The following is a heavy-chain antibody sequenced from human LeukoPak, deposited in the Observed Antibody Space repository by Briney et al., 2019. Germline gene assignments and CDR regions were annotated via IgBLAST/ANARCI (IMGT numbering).Heavy chain of an antibody. V-gene: IGHV3-21*01. CDR1: GFTFTAYT. CDR2: ISGSTTDI. Sequence: GGSLRLSCAASGFTFTAYTINWVRQAPGKGLEWVSYISGSTTDIYYADSVKGRFTISRDNAKRSVYLQMSSLGVEDTAVYYCAKIGDILTGYPYYFDYWGQGTLVTVSS. D-gene: IGHD3-9*01. J-gene: IGHJ4*02. CDR3: AKIGDILTGYPYYFDY.